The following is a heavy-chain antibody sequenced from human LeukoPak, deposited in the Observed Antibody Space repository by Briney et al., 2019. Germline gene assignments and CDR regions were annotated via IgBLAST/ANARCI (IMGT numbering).Heavy chain of an antibody. CDR3: ARLTYGSALYYMDV. CDR1: GYTFTGYY. V-gene: IGHV1-2*02. D-gene: IGHD3-10*01. CDR2: INPNSGGT. Sequence: ASVKVSCKASGYTFTGYYMHWVRQAPGQGLEWMGWINPNSGGTNYAQKFQGRVTMTRDTSISTAYMELSRLRSDDTAVYYCARLTYGSALYYMDVWGKGTTVTVSS. J-gene: IGHJ6*03.